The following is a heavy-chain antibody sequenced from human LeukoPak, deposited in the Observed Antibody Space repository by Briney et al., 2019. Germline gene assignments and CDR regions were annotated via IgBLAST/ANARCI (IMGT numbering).Heavy chain of an antibody. CDR2: IYSSGSS. D-gene: IGHD5-18*01. Sequence: SETLSLTCSVSGGSISSYYWSRIRQSAGKGLEWIGRIYSSGSSNYNPSLKSRVTMSIDTSKNQFSLKLSSVTAADTAVYYCARGDTGYSYGSFFDYWGQGTLVTVSS. J-gene: IGHJ4*02. CDR3: ARGDTGYSYGSFFDY. CDR1: GGSISSYY. V-gene: IGHV4-4*07.